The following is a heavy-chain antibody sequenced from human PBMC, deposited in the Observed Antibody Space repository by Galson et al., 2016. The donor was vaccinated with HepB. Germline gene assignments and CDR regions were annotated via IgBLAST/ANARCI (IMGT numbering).Heavy chain of an antibody. CDR3: AGAYF. D-gene: IGHD3-16*01. Sequence: SLRLSCAASGFSFRDEWMSWVRQAPGKGPELVANIKEDASEKNYVDAVKGRFTISRDNAKNSLYLQMNSLRVEDTAVYYCAGAYFWGRGTLVTVSS. CDR2: IKEDASEK. V-gene: IGHV3-7*03. J-gene: IGHJ4*02. CDR1: GFSFRDEW.